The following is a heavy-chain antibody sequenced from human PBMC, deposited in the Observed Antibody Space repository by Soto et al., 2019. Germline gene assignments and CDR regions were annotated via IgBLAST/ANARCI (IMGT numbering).Heavy chain of an antibody. CDR3: AKADAGWFGELLLGGYYYYMDV. CDR2: ISSSSSYI. V-gene: IGHV3-21*01. D-gene: IGHD3-10*01. CDR1: GFTFSSYS. Sequence: EVQLVESGGGLVKPGGSLRLSCAASGFTFSSYSMNWVRQAPGKGLEWVSSISSSSSYIYYADSVKGRFSISRDNAKNSLYLQMNSLRAEDTAVYYCAKADAGWFGELLLGGYYYYMDVWGKGTTVTVSS. J-gene: IGHJ6*03.